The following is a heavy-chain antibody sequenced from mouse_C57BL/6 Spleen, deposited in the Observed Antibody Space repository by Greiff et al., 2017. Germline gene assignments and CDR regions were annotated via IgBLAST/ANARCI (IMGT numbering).Heavy chain of an antibody. CDR1: GFSLTSYG. CDR3: ARTGDGGFAY. V-gene: IGHV2-2*01. CDR2: IWSGGST. J-gene: IGHJ3*01. D-gene: IGHD3-3*01. Sequence: QVQLKESGPGLVQPSQSLSITCTVSGFSLTSYGVHWVRQSPGKGLEWLGVIWSGGSTDYNAAFISRLSISKDNSKSQVFFKMNSLQADDTAISYCARTGDGGFAYWGQGTLVTVAA.